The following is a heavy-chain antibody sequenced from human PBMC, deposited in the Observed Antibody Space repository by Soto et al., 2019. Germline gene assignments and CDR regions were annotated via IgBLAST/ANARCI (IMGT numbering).Heavy chain of an antibody. CDR2: ISYDGRTE. CDR1: GFTFSTYT. D-gene: IGHD5-18*01. J-gene: IGHJ4*02. Sequence: GGSLRLSCAASGFTFSTYTIHWVRQAPGKGLEWVALISYDGRTESYGDSVKGRFTISRDNSNNTLYLQMNSLGAEDTAVYYCARDQRGYNYGPLDYWGQGTLVTVS. V-gene: IGHV3-30*04. CDR3: ARDQRGYNYGPLDY.